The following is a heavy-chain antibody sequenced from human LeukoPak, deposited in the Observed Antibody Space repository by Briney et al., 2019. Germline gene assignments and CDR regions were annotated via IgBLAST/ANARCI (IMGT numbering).Heavy chain of an antibody. Sequence: ASVKVSCKASGYTFTGYYMHWVRQAPGQGLEWMGWINPNSGGTNYAQKFQGRVTMTRDTSISTAYMELSRLRSDDTAVYYCARRHGDYGGILYYYGMDVWGQGTTVTVSS. CDR2: INPNSGGT. CDR1: GYTFTGYY. J-gene: IGHJ6*02. CDR3: ARRHGDYGGILYYYGMDV. V-gene: IGHV1-2*02. D-gene: IGHD4-23*01.